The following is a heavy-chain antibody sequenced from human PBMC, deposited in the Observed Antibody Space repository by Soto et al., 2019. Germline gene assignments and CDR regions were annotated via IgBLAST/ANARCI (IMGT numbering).Heavy chain of an antibody. D-gene: IGHD3-3*01. CDR1: GHSFTSYW. V-gene: IGHV5-10-1*01. CDR2: IDPSYSYT. J-gene: IGHJ6*02. Sequence: GQSLKISCNGSGHSFTSYWISWVRQMPGKGLEWMGRIDPSYSYTKSSPSFQGRVTISAGKSISTGYVQWSSLKASDAAMYYCARHTRRDSYDFWSGYYLDYYYGMDVWGQGTTVTVSS. CDR3: ARHTRRDSYDFWSGYYLDYYYGMDV.